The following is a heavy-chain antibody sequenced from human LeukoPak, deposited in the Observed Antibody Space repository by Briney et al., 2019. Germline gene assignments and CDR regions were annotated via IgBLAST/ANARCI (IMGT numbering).Heavy chain of an antibody. Sequence: GGSLRLSCAASGFIVSENYMSWVRQAPGKGLEWVSTVYSGGLTFYADPVKGRFTISRDNSKNTLYLQMSSLRAEDTAVYYCVRDRWPGLGDLWGQGTTVTVSS. V-gene: IGHV3-66*01. CDR3: VRDRWPGLGDL. CDR1: GFIVSENY. J-gene: IGHJ6*02. CDR2: VYSGGLT. D-gene: IGHD6-19*01.